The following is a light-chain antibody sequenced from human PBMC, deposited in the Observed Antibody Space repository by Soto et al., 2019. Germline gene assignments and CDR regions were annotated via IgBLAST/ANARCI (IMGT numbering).Light chain of an antibody. CDR2: DVS. J-gene: IGLJ1*01. Sequence: QSALAQPASVSESPGQSITISCTGTNSDVGGYNYVSWYQQHPGKVPKLMIYDVSNRPSGVSNRFSGSKSGNTASLTISGLQAEDEADYYCSSYTATTTSYFFGTGTKVTVL. V-gene: IGLV2-14*03. CDR1: NSDVGGYNY. CDR3: SSYTATTTSYF.